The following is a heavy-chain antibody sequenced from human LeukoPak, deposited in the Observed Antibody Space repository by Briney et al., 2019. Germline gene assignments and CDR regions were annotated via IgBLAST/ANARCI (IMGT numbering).Heavy chain of an antibody. D-gene: IGHD4-23*01. Sequence: GGSLRLSCAASGFTFTSYAMHWVRQAPGKGLEWVAVISYDGSNKYYADSVKGRFTISRDNSKSTLSLLMNSLRAEDAAVYYCVRGNDYGGPHYWGQGTLVTVSS. V-gene: IGHV3-30-3*01. CDR1: GFTFTSYA. CDR3: VRGNDYGGPHY. CDR2: ISYDGSNK. J-gene: IGHJ4*02.